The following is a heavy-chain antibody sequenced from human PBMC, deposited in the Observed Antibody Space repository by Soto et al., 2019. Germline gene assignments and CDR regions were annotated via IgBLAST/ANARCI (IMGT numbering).Heavy chain of an antibody. V-gene: IGHV4-59*11. J-gene: IGHJ4*02. CDR3: TRANWYSEY. D-gene: IGHD7-27*01. Sequence: QVQLQESGPGLVKPSETLSLTCSVSGGSISNHYWSWIRQPPGKGLEWIGYIYYNGTTNYNPSLNSRVTMSVDTSRNQISLKLTTVTAADTAVYYCTRANWYSEYWGQGTLVTVSS. CDR1: GGSISNHY. CDR2: IYYNGTT.